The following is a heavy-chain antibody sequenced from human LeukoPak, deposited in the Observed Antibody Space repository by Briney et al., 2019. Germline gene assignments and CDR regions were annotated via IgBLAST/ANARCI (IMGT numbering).Heavy chain of an antibody. J-gene: IGHJ3*02. V-gene: IGHV4-4*07. Sequence: SETLSLTCTVSGGYISSYYWSWIRQPAGKGLEWIGRIHTSGSTDYNPSLKSRVTMSIDTSRTRFSLRLSSVTAADTAVYYCASERVGDDAFDIWGQGTMVTVSS. CDR1: GGYISSYY. CDR3: ASERVGDDAFDI. D-gene: IGHD1-26*01. CDR2: IHTSGST.